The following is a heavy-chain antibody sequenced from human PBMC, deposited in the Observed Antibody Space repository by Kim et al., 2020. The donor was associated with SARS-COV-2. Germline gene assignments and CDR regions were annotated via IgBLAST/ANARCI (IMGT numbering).Heavy chain of an antibody. Sequence: IYDADSVRGRFTITRDNDKNSLYLQMNSLRAEDTAVYYCARGPNYSPFDYWGQGTLVTVSS. CDR3: ARGPNYSPFDY. V-gene: IGHV3-48*03. J-gene: IGHJ4*02. CDR2: I. D-gene: IGHD4-4*01.